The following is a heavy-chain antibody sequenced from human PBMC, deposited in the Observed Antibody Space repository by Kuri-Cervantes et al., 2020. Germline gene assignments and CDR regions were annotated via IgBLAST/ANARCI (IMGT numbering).Heavy chain of an antibody. D-gene: IGHD6-19*01. CDR3: ARRGDIVSSGWYSTFDY. J-gene: IGHJ4*02. Sequence: GESLKISCAASGFTFTSYAMHWVRQAPGQRLEWMGWINAGNGNTKYSQKFQGRVTITRDTSASTAYMELSSLRSEDTAVYYCARRGDIVSSGWYSTFDYWGQGTLVTVSS. CDR1: GFTFTSYA. CDR2: INAGNGNT. V-gene: IGHV1-3*01.